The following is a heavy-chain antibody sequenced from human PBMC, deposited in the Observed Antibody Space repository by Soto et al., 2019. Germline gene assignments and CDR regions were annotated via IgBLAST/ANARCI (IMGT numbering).Heavy chain of an antibody. CDR3: ARGRGGWLDY. J-gene: IGHJ4*02. CDR1: GFTFSRYT. V-gene: IGHV3-21*01. CDR2: LSSSSSYI. D-gene: IGHD6-19*01. Sequence: DVQLVESGGGLVQPVGSLRLSCTASGFTFSRYTINWVRQAPGKGLEWVSSLSSSSSYIYYADSMKGRFTISRDNAKNSLYLQMNSLRAEDTAVYCCARGRGGWLDYWGKGTLVTVSS.